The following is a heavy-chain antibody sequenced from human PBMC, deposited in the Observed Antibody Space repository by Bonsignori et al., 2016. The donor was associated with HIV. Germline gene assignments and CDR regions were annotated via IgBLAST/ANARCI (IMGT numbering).Heavy chain of an antibody. V-gene: IGHV3-11*01. CDR1: GFSFSDYY. CDR2: ISSSGTTT. CDR3: ASPGATDDYYYYYMDV. Sequence: GGSLRLSCATSGFSFSDYYMSWIRQAPGKGLEWVSFISSSGTTTYYADSVKGRFTISRDNANNSLYLQMNSLRIEDTAVYYCASPGATDDYYYYYMDVWGKGTTVTVSS. J-gene: IGHJ6*03. D-gene: IGHD1-26*01.